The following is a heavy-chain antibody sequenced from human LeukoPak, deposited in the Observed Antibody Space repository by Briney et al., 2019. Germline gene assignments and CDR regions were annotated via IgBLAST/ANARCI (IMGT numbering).Heavy chain of an antibody. CDR3: AKGNDRGYKYGYDY. Sequence: GGSLRLSCSASGFTFSSYGMHWVRQAPGKGLEYVSGINGNGGSTYYADSMKGRFTISRDNSKNTLYLQMNSLRADDTAVYYCAKGNDRGYKYGYDYWGQGTLVTVSS. CDR2: INGNGGST. V-gene: IGHV3-64*04. D-gene: IGHD5-18*01. J-gene: IGHJ4*02. CDR1: GFTFSSYG.